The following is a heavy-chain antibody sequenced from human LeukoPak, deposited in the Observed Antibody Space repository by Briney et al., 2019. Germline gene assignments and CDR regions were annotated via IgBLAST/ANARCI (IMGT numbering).Heavy chain of an antibody. Sequence: PGGSLRLSCAASGFTFSSYAMHWVRQAPGKGLEYVSAISSNGGSTYYANSVKGRFTISRDNSKNTLYLQMGSLRAEDMAVYYCARANDFWSGYYSRSGYYFDYWGQGTLVTVSS. CDR2: ISSNGGST. V-gene: IGHV3-64*01. CDR3: ARANDFWSGYYSRSGYYFDY. J-gene: IGHJ4*02. D-gene: IGHD3-3*01. CDR1: GFTFSSYA.